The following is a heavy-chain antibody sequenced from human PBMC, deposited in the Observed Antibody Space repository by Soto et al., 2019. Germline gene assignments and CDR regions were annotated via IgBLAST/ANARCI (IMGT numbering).Heavy chain of an antibody. CDR3: TTGRYSSSLYFDS. D-gene: IGHD6-6*01. CDR1: GITFSNAW. J-gene: IGHJ4*02. CDR2: IKSKIDGGTT. Sequence: EVQLVESGGGLVKPGGSLRVSCAASGITFSNAWMTWVRQAPGKGLEWVGRIKSKIDGGTTGYGVPVKGRFTISRDDSKNTLYLQMNSLKTEDTAVYYCTTGRYSSSLYFDSWGQGTLVTVSS. V-gene: IGHV3-15*01.